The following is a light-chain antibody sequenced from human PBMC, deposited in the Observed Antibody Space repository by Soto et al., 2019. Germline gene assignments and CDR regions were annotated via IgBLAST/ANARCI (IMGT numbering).Light chain of an antibody. CDR3: QQHDGRPTWT. CDR2: VAS. Sequence: IQLTQSPSSLSASVGDSVTITCRASQDIDKNLNWYQHRPGEAPKLLIYVASYLETGVPARFSGSGSGTDFSFTITSLQXXXXXXYYCQQHDGRPTWTFGQGTRLEI. V-gene: IGKV1-33*01. J-gene: IGKJ5*01. CDR1: QDIDKN.